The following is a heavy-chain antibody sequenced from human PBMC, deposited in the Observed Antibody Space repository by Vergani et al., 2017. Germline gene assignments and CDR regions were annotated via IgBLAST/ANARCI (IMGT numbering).Heavy chain of an antibody. Sequence: QVQLVQSGAEVKKPGASVKVSCKASGYTFTDYFMHWVRQGPGQGLEWMGWINPNSGGTNYAQKFQGRVTMTRDTSISTAYMELSNLRSDDTAVYYCARVGTSSNRDYFDYWGQGTLVTVSS. CDR2: INPNSGGT. D-gene: IGHD2-2*01. CDR3: ARVGTSSNRDYFDY. J-gene: IGHJ4*02. CDR1: GYTFTDYF. V-gene: IGHV1-2*02.